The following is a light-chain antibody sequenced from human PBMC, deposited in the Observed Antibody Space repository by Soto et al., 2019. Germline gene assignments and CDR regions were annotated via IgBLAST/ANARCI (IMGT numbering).Light chain of an antibody. CDR1: QAFSNL. V-gene: IGKV1-12*01. J-gene: IGKJ5*01. CDR3: QQRNNWRDT. CDR2: DAS. Sequence: DIQMTQSPSSVSASVGYRFIVTCRASQAFSNLLAWYQQKPGKAPNPLIYDASSLKSGVPARFSGSGSGTDFTLTISSLEPEDFAVYYCQQRNNWRDTFGQGTRLEI.